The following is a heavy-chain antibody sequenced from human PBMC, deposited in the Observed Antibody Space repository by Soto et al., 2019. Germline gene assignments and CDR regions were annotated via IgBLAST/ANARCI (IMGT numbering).Heavy chain of an antibody. CDR3: ARAGMMYSSGWYPFDY. D-gene: IGHD6-19*01. V-gene: IGHV3-48*03. J-gene: IGHJ4*02. Sequence: PXGSLRLSCSAAGFTFSSYEMNWVRQAPGKGLEWVSYISSSGSTIYYADSVKGRFTISRDNAKNSLYLQMNSLRAEDTAVYYCARAGMMYSSGWYPFDYWGQGTLVTVSS. CDR2: ISSSGSTI. CDR1: GFTFSSYE.